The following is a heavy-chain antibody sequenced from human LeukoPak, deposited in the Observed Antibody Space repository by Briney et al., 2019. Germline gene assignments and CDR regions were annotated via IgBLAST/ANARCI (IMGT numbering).Heavy chain of an antibody. V-gene: IGHV4-39*01. CDR1: GVSLSGRLYH. CDR3: ATKKLAVGMVDWFDP. D-gene: IGHD6-13*01. CDR2: IHYRGST. J-gene: IGHJ5*02. Sequence: SETLSLPCTVSGVSLSGRLYHWGWIRQPPGKGLEWIPSIHYRGSTHYNPPLQSRAIISVVPSMNQFSLKVNSVTATDTALYYCATKKLAVGMVDWFDPWGQGILVTVSS.